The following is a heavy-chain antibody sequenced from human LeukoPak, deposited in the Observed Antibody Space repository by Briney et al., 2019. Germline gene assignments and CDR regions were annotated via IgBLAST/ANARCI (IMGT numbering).Heavy chain of an antibody. CDR3: ATAEDYYGSSL. J-gene: IGHJ4*02. Sequence: SETLSLTCTVSGGSISSSSYYWGWIRQPPGKGLEWIGSIYYSGSTYYNPSLKSRVTISVDTSKNQFSLKLSSVTAADTAVYYCATAEDYYGSSLWGQGTLVTVSS. V-gene: IGHV4-39*07. D-gene: IGHD3-10*01. CDR1: GGSISSSSYY. CDR2: IYYSGST.